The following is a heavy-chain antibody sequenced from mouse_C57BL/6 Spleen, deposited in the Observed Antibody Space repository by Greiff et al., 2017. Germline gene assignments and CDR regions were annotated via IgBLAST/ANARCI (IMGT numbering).Heavy chain of an antibody. CDR1: GYTFTSYG. V-gene: IGHV1-81*01. CDR2: IYPRSGNT. D-gene: IGHD1-1*01. J-gene: IGHJ4*01. Sequence: VKLQQSGAELARPGASVKLSCKASGYTFTSYGISWVKQRTGQGLEWIGEIYPRSGNTYYNEKFKGKATLTADKSSSTAYMELRSLTSEDSAVYFCAITTVVATDYYAMDYWGQGTSVTVSS. CDR3: AITTVVATDYYAMDY.